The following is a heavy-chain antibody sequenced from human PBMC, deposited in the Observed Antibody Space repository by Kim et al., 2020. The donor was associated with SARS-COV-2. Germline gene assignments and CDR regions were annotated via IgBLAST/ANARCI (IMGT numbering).Heavy chain of an antibody. D-gene: IGHD2-2*01. CDR2: ISGSGGST. J-gene: IGHJ6*02. CDR3: AKGVGYCSSSSCYAFDYYYGMDV. Sequence: GGSLRLSCAASGFTFSSYAMSWVRQAPGKGLEWVSAISGSGGSTYYADSVKGRFTISRDNSKNTLYLQMNSLRAEDTAVYYCAKGVGYCSSSSCYAFDYYYGMDVWGQGTTVTVSS. CDR1: GFTFSSYA. V-gene: IGHV3-23*01.